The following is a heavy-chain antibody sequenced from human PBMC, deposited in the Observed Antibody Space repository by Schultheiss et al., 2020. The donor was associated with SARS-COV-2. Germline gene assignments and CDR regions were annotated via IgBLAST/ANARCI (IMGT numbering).Heavy chain of an antibody. CDR2: ISSSGSTI. J-gene: IGHJ1*01. D-gene: IGHD3-3*01. CDR3: AKGSITIFGVVRLDFQH. V-gene: IGHV3-21*04. CDR1: GFTFSSYS. Sequence: GGSLRLSCAASGFTFSSYSMNWVRQAPGKGLEWVSSISSSGSTIYYADSVKGRFTISRDNAKNSLYLQMNSLRAEDTAVYYCAKGSITIFGVVRLDFQHWGQGTLVTVSS.